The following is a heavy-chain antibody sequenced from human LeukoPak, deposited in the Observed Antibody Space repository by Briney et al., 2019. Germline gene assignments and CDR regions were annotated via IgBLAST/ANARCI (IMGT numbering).Heavy chain of an antibody. J-gene: IGHJ4*02. CDR2: IYPGDSDT. Sequence: GESLKISCKGSGYSFTSYWIGWVRQMPGKGLEWMGIIYPGDSDTRYSPSFQGQVTISADKSISTAYLQWSSLKASDTAMYYCASGSMVRGVTIEDYFDYWGQGTLVTVSS. V-gene: IGHV5-51*01. CDR3: ASGSMVRGVTIEDYFDY. D-gene: IGHD3-10*01. CDR1: GYSFTSYW.